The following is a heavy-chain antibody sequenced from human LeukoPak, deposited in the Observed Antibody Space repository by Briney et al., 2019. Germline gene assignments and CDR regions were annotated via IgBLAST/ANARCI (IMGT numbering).Heavy chain of an antibody. Sequence: GGSLRLSCAASGFIVSSRAMSWVRQAPGKGLEWLSSITNNGGKTYYAASVKGRFTISRDESQNTVYLAMNSLRAEDTAAYYCAKDPIAVAGENDYWGQGTLVTVSS. D-gene: IGHD6-19*01. CDR2: ITNNGGKT. J-gene: IGHJ4*02. CDR3: AKDPIAVAGENDY. V-gene: IGHV3-23*01. CDR1: GFIVSSRA.